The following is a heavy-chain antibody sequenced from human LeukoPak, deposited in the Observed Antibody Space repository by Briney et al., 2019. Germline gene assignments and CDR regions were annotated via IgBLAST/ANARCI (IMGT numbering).Heavy chain of an antibody. CDR3: ARGIRSIFGVVTDHY. Sequence: ASVKVSCKASGYTFTSYDINWVRQATGQGLEWMGWMNPNSGNTGYAQKFQGRVTMTRNTSISTAYMKLSSLRSEDTAVYYCARGIRSIFGVVTDHYWGQGTLVTVSS. V-gene: IGHV1-8*01. D-gene: IGHD3-3*01. J-gene: IGHJ4*02. CDR1: GYTFTSYD. CDR2: MNPNSGNT.